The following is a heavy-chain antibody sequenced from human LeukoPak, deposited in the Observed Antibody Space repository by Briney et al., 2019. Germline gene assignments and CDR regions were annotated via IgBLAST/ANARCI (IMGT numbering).Heavy chain of an antibody. Sequence: GGSLRLSCAASGFTFSSYGMSWVRQAPGKGLEWVSAISGSGGSTYYADSVKGRFTISRDNAKRTLYLQMNSLRAEDTAVYYCARVGDYYDSSGYDYWGQGTLVTVSS. CDR2: ISGSGGST. CDR3: ARVGDYYDSSGYDY. D-gene: IGHD3-22*01. J-gene: IGHJ4*02. V-gene: IGHV3-23*01. CDR1: GFTFSSYG.